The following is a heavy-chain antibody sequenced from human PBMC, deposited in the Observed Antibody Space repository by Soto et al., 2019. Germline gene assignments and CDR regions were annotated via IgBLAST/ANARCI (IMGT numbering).Heavy chain of an antibody. D-gene: IGHD3-3*01. Sequence: EVQLAESGGGLVQPGGSLGLSCAASGFTFSSYSMNWVRQAPGKGLEWISYISSSSSTIYYADSVKGRLTISRDNAKNSLYLQMNSLRAEDTAVYYCARGTGIDFWSGPSYPPLEYYFDYWGQGTLVTVSS. J-gene: IGHJ4*02. V-gene: IGHV3-48*01. CDR1: GFTFSSYS. CDR2: ISSSSSTI. CDR3: ARGTGIDFWSGPSYPPLEYYFDY.